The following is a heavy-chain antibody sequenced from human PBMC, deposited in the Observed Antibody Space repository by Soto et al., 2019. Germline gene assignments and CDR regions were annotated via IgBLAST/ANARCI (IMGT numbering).Heavy chain of an antibody. CDR2: IIPILGIA. V-gene: IGHV1-69*02. CDR3: ALQDIVVVVAPLDY. J-gene: IGHJ4*02. Sequence: QVQLVQSGAEVKKPGSSVKVSCKASGGTFSSYTISWVRQAPGQGLEWMGRIIPILGIANYAQKFQGRVTITADKSTSTAYMELSSLRCEDTAVYYCALQDIVVVVAPLDYWGQGTLVTVSS. D-gene: IGHD2-15*01. CDR1: GGTFSSYT.